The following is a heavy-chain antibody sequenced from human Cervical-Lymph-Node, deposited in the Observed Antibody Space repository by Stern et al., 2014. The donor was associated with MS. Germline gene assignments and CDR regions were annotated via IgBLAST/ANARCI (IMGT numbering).Heavy chain of an antibody. V-gene: IGHV1-69*06. Sequence: EHLVESGAEVKKPGASVKVSCKAFGGTFSSYTMSWVRQAPGQGLEWMGKSSPIFGSASYAQKFKDRVMITEDKFTSTVYMALTSLRSEDTAVYYCAREALLGGNYYALDVWGQGTPVTVSS. CDR3: AREALLGGNYYALDV. CDR2: SSPIFGSA. CDR1: GGTFSSYT. D-gene: IGHD2-15*01. J-gene: IGHJ6*02.